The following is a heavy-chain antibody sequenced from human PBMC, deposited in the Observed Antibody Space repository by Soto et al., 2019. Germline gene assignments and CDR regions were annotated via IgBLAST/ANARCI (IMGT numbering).Heavy chain of an antibody. D-gene: IGHD3-16*02. V-gene: IGHV4-59*01. CDR2: IYYSGST. Sequence: PSETLSLTCTVSGGSISSYYWSWIRQPPGKGLEWIGYIYYSGSTNYNPSLKSRVTISVDTSKNQFSLKLSSVTAADTAVYYCARDPLSIVFWGQGILVTVFS. J-gene: IGHJ4*02. CDR1: GGSISSYY. CDR3: ARDPLSIVF.